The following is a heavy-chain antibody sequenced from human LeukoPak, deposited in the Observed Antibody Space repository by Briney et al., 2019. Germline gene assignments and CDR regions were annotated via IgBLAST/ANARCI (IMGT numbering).Heavy chain of an antibody. CDR2: IYYSGST. D-gene: IGHD4-17*01. Sequence: SQTLSLTCTVSGGSISSGVYYWSWIRQPPGEGLEWIGYIYYSGSTYYHPSLKSRVTISLDTSKNQFSLKLSSVTVADTAVYYCARVSTVTTSFHFDYWGQGTLVTVSS. CDR1: GGSISSGVYY. J-gene: IGHJ4*02. V-gene: IGHV4-30-4*01. CDR3: ARVSTVTTSFHFDY.